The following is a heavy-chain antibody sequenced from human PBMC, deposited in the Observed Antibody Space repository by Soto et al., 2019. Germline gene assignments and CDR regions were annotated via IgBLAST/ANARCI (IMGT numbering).Heavy chain of an antibody. Sequence: EVQLLESGGGLVQPGGSLRLSCAASGFTFSSYAMSWVRQAPGKGLEWVSAITSSGGSTYYPDSVKGRFTISRDNSKNTLFLEMNRRRAEDTDVYYCTKRKCPTRPWGPAFDVWGQGTMFTVSS. CDR1: GFTFSSYA. V-gene: IGHV3-23*01. CDR2: ITSSGGST. D-gene: IGHD3-16*01. CDR3: TKRKCPTRPWGPAFDV. J-gene: IGHJ3*01.